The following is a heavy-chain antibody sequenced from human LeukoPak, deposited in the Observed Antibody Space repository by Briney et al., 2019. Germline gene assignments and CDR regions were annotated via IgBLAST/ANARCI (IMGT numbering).Heavy chain of an antibody. CDR2: ISGSGSST. Sequence: GGSLRLSCAASGFAFSTFAMSWVRQAPGKGLDWVSSISGSGSSTYYADSVKGRFTISRDSSKNTLYLQMNSLRAEDTAVYYCAKGVGTNKGGYYFDYWGQGTPVTVSS. V-gene: IGHV3-23*01. J-gene: IGHJ4*02. D-gene: IGHD1-26*01. CDR3: AKGVGTNKGGYYFDY. CDR1: GFAFSTFA.